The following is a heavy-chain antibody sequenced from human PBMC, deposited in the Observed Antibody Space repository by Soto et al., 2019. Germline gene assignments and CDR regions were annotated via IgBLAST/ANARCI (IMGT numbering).Heavy chain of an antibody. J-gene: IGHJ4*02. CDR1: SGSISSSNW. CDR2: IYHSGST. V-gene: IGHV4-4*02. Sequence: PSETLSLTCTVSSGSISSSNWWSWVRQPPGKGLEWIGEIYHSGSTNYNPSLKSRVTISVDKSKNQFSLKLSSVTAADTAVYYWATMGRDTVTYDYWGQGTLVTVPS. D-gene: IGHD4-17*01. CDR3: ATMGRDTVTYDY.